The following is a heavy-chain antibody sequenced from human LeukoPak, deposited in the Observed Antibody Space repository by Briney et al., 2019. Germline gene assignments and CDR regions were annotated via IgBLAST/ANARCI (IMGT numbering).Heavy chain of an antibody. CDR1: GGTFSSYA. Sequence: ASVKVSCKASGGTFSSYAISWVRQAPGQGLEWMGGIIPIFGTANYAQKFQGRVTITADESTSTAYMELSILRSEDTAVYYCARVGFDSSGYYLPLWGQGTLVTVSS. CDR2: IIPIFGTA. J-gene: IGHJ4*02. V-gene: IGHV1-69*13. CDR3: ARVGFDSSGYYLPL. D-gene: IGHD3-22*01.